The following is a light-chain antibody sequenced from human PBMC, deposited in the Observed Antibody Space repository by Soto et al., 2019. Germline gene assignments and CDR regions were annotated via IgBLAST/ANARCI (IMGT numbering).Light chain of an antibody. J-gene: IGKJ1*01. CDR1: KGISSW. CDR2: AAS. V-gene: IGKV1-12*01. CDR3: HLQT. Sequence: DIQMTHSPSSVSASVGDRVTITCRARKGISSWLAWYQQKPGKDPKLLMYAASSLQSGVPSRFSGSGSGTDFTITVSSLQPEDFATYYCHLQTFGQGTKVDIK.